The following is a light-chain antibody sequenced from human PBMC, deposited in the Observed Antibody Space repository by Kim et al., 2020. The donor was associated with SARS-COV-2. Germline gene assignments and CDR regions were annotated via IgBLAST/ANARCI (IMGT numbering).Light chain of an antibody. V-gene: IGKV3-20*01. CDR3: RHYGGSPMYT. CDR2: GAS. Sequence: EIVLTQSPGTLSLSPGERATLSCRASQSLSSSYLAWYQQKPGQAPWLLIYGASSRAAGIPDRFGGSGSGTVFTLTISRLEPEDFAVYYCRHYGGSPMYTFGQGTKLEI. CDR1: QSLSSSY. J-gene: IGKJ2*01.